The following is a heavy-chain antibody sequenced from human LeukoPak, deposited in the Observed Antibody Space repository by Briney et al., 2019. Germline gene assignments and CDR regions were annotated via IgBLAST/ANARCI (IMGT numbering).Heavy chain of an antibody. J-gene: IGHJ4*02. D-gene: IGHD1-26*01. CDR2: ISAYNGDT. V-gene: IGHV1-18*01. CDR3: AREGSYSGKFDY. Sequence: ASVKVSCKTSGYIFAHNGISWVRQAPGQGPEWMGWISAYNGDTNYAQKFQGRVTMTRDTSTSTVYMELSSLRSEDTAVYYCAREGSYSGKFDYWGQGTLVTVSS. CDR1: GYIFAHNG.